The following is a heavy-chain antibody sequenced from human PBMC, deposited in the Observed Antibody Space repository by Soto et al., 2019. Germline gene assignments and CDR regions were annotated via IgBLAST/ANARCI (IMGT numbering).Heavy chain of an antibody. Sequence: AVKVSCKASGGTFSSYTISWVRQAPGQGLEWMGRIIPILGIANYAQKFQGRVTITADKSTSTAYMELSSLRSEDTAVYYCARDGPEGRWYQLHRSGNNWFDPWGQGTLVTVSS. D-gene: IGHD2-2*01. CDR1: GGTFSSYT. CDR2: IIPILGIA. CDR3: ARDGPEGRWYQLHRSGNNWFDP. V-gene: IGHV1-69*04. J-gene: IGHJ5*02.